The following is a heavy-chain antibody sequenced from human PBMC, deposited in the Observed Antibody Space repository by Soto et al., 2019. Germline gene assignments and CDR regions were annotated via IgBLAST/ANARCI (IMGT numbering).Heavy chain of an antibody. CDR2: ISSSSSYI. V-gene: IGHV3-21*01. CDR1: GFSFSDYS. J-gene: IGHJ4*02. Sequence: EVQLVESGGGLVKPGGSLRLSCAASGFSFSDYSMNWVRQAPGKGLEWVSSISSSSSYIYYADSVKGRFTISRDNAKNSLYLQMNSLRAEDTAVYYCARDVTYYYDSSRYYFGYWGQGNLVTVSS. D-gene: IGHD3-22*01. CDR3: ARDVTYYYDSSRYYFGY.